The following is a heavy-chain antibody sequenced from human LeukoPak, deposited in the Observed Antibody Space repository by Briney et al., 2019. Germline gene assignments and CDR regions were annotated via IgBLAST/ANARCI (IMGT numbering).Heavy chain of an antibody. CDR2: IYYSGST. Sequence: SETLSLTCTVSGGSISSYHWSWIPQHPGKGLEWIGYIYYSGSTNYKPSLKSRVTISVDTSKNQFSLKLRSVTAADTAVYYCARVPKGSGYFDYWGQGTLVTVSS. V-gene: IGHV4-59*01. CDR3: ARVPKGSGYFDY. J-gene: IGHJ4*02. D-gene: IGHD3-10*01. CDR1: GGSISSYH.